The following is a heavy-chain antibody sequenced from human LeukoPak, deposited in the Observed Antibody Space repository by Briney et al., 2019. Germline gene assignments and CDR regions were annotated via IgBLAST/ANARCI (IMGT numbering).Heavy chain of an antibody. D-gene: IGHD3-3*01. CDR3: AREALRFPLFDP. CDR2: INNDGSDA. V-gene: IGHV3-74*01. CDR1: GFTFSSYW. J-gene: IGHJ5*02. Sequence: GGSQRLSCAASGFTFSSYWMHWVRQGPGKGLVWVSRINNDGSDATYADSVKGRFTISRDNAKNTLYLQMNSLRAEDTAVYYCAREALRFPLFDPWGQGTLVTVSS.